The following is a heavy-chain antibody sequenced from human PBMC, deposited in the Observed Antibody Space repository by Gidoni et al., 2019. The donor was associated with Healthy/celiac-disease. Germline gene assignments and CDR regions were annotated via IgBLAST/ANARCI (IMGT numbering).Heavy chain of an antibody. Sequence: QVQLQQWGAGLLQPSETLSPTCAVYGGSFSGYYWSWIRQPPGKGLEWIGEINHSGSTNYNPSLKSRVTISVDTSKNQFSLKLSSVTAADTAVYYCARRGDYDFWSGYPYYYYGMDVWGQGTTVTVSS. CDR2: INHSGST. V-gene: IGHV4-34*01. CDR1: GGSFSGYY. D-gene: IGHD3-3*01. J-gene: IGHJ6*02. CDR3: ARRGDYDFWSGYPYYYYGMDV.